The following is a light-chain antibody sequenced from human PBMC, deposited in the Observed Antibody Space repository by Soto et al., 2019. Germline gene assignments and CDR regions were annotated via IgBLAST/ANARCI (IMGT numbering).Light chain of an antibody. V-gene: IGKV1-8*01. CDR2: TAS. CDR3: QQYESYPRT. J-gene: IGKJ4*02. Sequence: AIRMTQSPSSFSASTGDRVTITCRASQGISSYLAWYQVKPGKAPMLLIYTASSLESGVPSRFSGSGSGTEFTLTISSLQSEEFAAYYCQQYESYPRTFGEGTKVEIK. CDR1: QGISSY.